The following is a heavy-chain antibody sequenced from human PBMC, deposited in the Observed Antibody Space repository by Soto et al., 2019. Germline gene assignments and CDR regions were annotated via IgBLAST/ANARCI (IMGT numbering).Heavy chain of an antibody. CDR3: ARDRPLSRSRSWLPSFDY. CDR2: ISAYNGNT. J-gene: IGHJ4*02. CDR1: GYTFTSYG. V-gene: IGHV1-18*01. Sequence: ASVKVSCKASGYTFTSYGISWVRQAPGQGLEWMGWISAYNGNTNYAQKLQGRVTMTTDTSTSTAYMELRSLRSDDTAVYYCARDRPLSRSRSWLPSFDYWGQGTLVTVSS. D-gene: IGHD6-13*01.